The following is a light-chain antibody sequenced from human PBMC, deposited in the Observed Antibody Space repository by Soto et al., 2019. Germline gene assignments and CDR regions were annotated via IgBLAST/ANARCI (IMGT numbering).Light chain of an antibody. Sequence: DVVMTQSPLSLPVTLGQPASISCRSSQSIVYSDGNAYLSWFQQRPGQPPRRLIYRTSNRDSGVPERFSGSGSGTDFTLTISRVEAEDVGVYYCMQGTVWPPTFGRGTKVEFK. CDR2: RTS. V-gene: IGKV2-30*01. J-gene: IGKJ1*01. CDR1: QSIVYSDGNAY. CDR3: MQGTVWPPT.